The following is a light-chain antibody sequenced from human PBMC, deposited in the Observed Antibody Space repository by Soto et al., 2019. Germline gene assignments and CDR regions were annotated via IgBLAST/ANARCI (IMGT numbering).Light chain of an antibody. CDR1: QSLSSNY. Sequence: EIVLTQSPGTLSLSPGERATLSCRASQSLSSNYLAWYQQKPGQAPRLLIYGASSRATGIPDRFSGSGSGTDLTLTISRLEPEDFAVFYCHQCDSSPWTFGQGTKVEIK. J-gene: IGKJ1*01. CDR3: HQCDSSPWT. V-gene: IGKV3-20*01. CDR2: GAS.